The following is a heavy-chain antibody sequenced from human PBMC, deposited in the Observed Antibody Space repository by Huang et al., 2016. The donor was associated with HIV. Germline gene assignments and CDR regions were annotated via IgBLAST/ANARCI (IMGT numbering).Heavy chain of an antibody. CDR1: GYSFSIYW. J-gene: IGHJ4*02. Sequence: VQLVQSGAEVKKPGESLKISCKGSGYSFSIYWIAWVRQMPGKGLAWMGIIFPDESDTTYSPAFEGQVTISADKSIGTAYLQWSSLKASDTAMYYCARRFSSSSGYFDYWGQGSLVTVSS. CDR2: IFPDESDT. D-gene: IGHD6-6*01. CDR3: ARRFSSSSGYFDY. V-gene: IGHV5-51*01.